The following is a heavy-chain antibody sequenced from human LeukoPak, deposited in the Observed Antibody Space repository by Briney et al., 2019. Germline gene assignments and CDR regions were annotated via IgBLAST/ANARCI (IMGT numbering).Heavy chain of an antibody. CDR2: IYSGGST. J-gene: IGHJ4*01. CDR3: AADVRSSPLGF. V-gene: IGHV3-66*01. CDR1: GFTLTNDY. Sequence: GGSLRLSCAVSGFTLTNDYMNWVRQAPRKGLEWVSIIYSGGSTYYADSVKGRFTISRDSSNNTLFLQMSNLRADDSGLYYCAADVRSSPLGFWGHGTLVTVSS. D-gene: IGHD6-13*01.